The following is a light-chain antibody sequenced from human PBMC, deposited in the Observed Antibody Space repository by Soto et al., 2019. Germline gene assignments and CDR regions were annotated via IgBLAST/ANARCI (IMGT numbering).Light chain of an antibody. CDR1: SSDVGGYNY. Sequence: QSVLTQPASVSGSPGQSITISCTGTSSDVGGYNYVSWYQQQPGKAPKFMIYDVSNRPSGVSIRFSGSKSGNTASLTISGLQAEDEADYYCCSYTTSNTRQIVFGTGTKVTVL. CDR2: DVS. V-gene: IGLV2-14*01. CDR3: CSYTTSNTRQIV. J-gene: IGLJ1*01.